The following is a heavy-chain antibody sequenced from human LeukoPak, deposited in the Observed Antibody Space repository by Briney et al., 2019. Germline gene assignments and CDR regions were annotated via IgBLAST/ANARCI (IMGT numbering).Heavy chain of an antibody. CDR2: ISNTGGNG. CDR1: GFTFTSDA. V-gene: IGHV3-23*01. D-gene: IGHD4-11*01. J-gene: IGHJ6*03. CDR3: AKRDGVSLRSTVYYYYMDV. Sequence: GGSLRLSCAASGFTFTSDAMNWGRQAPGKGVEGVSAISNTGGNGDYVDSVKGRFTISRENKKNRVYLQMNRLIAKDRAVYYCAKRDGVSLRSTVYYYYMDVWGKGTTVTVSS.